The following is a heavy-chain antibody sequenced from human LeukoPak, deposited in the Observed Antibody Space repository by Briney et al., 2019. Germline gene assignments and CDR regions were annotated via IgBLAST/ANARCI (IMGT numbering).Heavy chain of an antibody. V-gene: IGHV3-23*01. J-gene: IGHJ5*02. CDR2: ISGSGGST. D-gene: IGHD3-10*01. CDR1: GFTFSSYA. Sequence: GGSLRLSCAASGFTFSSYAMSWVRQAPGKGLEWVSAISGSGGSTYYADSVKGRFTISRDNSKNTLYLQMNCLRAEDTAVYYCAKEPAGSYYYGSGGPNWFDPWGQGTLVTVSS. CDR3: AKEPAGSYYYGSGGPNWFDP.